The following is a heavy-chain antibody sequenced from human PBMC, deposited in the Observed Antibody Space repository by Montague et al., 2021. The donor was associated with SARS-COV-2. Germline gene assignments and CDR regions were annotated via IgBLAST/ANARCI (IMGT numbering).Heavy chain of an antibody. V-gene: IGHV3-15*01. J-gene: IGHJ5*02. CDR3: ATESIYDDYGVVLGNGFDP. CDR2: IKSKTGGGTT. Sequence: SLRLSCAASGFTFSNSWMSWVRQAPGKGLEWVGRIKSKTGGGTTDYAAPGQGTFSISSDDSKNTLYLQINSLKTEDTAMYYCATESIYDDYGVVLGNGFDPWGQGTLVTVSS. D-gene: IGHD4-17*01. CDR1: GFTFSNSW.